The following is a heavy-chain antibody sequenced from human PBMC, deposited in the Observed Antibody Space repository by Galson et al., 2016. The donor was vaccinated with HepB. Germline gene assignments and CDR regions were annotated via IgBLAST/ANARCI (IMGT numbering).Heavy chain of an antibody. CDR3: ARGTINWSHFDF. Sequence: SLRLSCAVSGFTFDSYDMSWVRQAPGKGPEWVSAISAGGGRTNYVDSVKGRFTISRDNSKSTLYLQMNSLRVDDTALYYCARGTINWSHFDFWGPGTPVTVSS. J-gene: IGHJ4*02. CDR2: ISAGGGRT. V-gene: IGHV3-23*01. D-gene: IGHD1-1*01. CDR1: GFTFDSYD.